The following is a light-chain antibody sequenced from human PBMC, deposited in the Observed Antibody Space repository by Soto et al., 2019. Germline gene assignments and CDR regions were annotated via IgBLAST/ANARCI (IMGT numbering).Light chain of an antibody. J-gene: IGLJ1*01. Sequence: QSVLTQPPSASGTPGQRVTISCSGSSSNIGSNYVYWYQQLPGTAPKLLIYSNNQRPSGVPDRFSGSKSGTSASLAITGLQAEDEADYYCQSYDMSLNNHVFGTGTKVTVL. CDR2: SNN. V-gene: IGLV1-44*01. CDR3: QSYDMSLNNHV. CDR1: SSNIGSNY.